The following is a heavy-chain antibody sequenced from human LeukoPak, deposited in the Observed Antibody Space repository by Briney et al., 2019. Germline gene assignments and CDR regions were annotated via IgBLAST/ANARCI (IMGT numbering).Heavy chain of an antibody. CDR3: ARDPQH. CDR1: GFTFSSYA. V-gene: IGHV3-30*04. CDR2: ISYDGSNK. J-gene: IGHJ4*02. Sequence: PGRSLRLSCAASGFTFSSYAMHWVRQAPGKGLEWVAVISYDGSNKYYADSVKGRFTISRDNSKNTLYLQMNSLRVEDTAVYYCARDPQHWGQGTLVTVSS.